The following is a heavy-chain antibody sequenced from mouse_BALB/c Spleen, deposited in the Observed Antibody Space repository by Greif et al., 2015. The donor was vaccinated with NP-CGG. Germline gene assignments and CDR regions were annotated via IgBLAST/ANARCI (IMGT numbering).Heavy chain of an antibody. CDR3: ARGYGSSYWFLDV. J-gene: IGHJ1*01. Sequence: DVQLQQPGPELVKPGASMKISCKASGYSFTGYTMNWVKQSHGKNLEWIGLINPYNGGTSYNQKFKGKATLTVDKSSSPAYMEPLSLPSEDAAVYYCARGYGSSYWFLDVWGAGTTVTVSS. CDR1: GYSFTGYT. CDR2: INPYNGGT. V-gene: IGHV1-18*01. D-gene: IGHD1-1*01.